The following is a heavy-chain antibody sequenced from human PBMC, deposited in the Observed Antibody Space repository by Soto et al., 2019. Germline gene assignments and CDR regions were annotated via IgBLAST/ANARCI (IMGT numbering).Heavy chain of an antibody. CDR3: ARGWTRDGYNFNWFDP. CDR2: VDTTGGT. V-gene: IGHV4-4*07. D-gene: IGHD5-12*01. J-gene: IGHJ5*02. Sequence: QVQLQESGPGLVEPSETLSLTCTVSGGSISTYSWNWIRQPAGKGLEWIGRVDTTGGTNYIASLKSRVTMSVDTSKNQFSLKLSSVTAADTAVYYCARGWTRDGYNFNWFDPWGQGTLVTVSS. CDR1: GGSISTYS.